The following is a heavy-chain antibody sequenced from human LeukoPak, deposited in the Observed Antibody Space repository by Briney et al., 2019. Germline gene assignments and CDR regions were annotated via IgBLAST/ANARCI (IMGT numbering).Heavy chain of an antibody. D-gene: IGHD3-10*01. J-gene: IGHJ6*02. CDR1: GGSFSGYY. CDR2: INHSGST. Sequence: SETLSLTCAVYGGSFSGYYWSWIRQPPGKGLEWIGEINHSGSTNYNPSLKSRVTISVDTSKNQFSLKLSSVTAADTAVYYCARDRVSMDVWGQGTTVTVSS. CDR3: ARDRVSMDV. V-gene: IGHV4-34*01.